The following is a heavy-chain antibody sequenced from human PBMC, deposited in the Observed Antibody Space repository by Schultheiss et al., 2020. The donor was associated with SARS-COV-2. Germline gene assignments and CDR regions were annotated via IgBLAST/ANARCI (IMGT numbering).Heavy chain of an antibody. V-gene: IGHV4-39*07. J-gene: IGHJ3*02. CDR3: VRFPVRGAAAGADAFDI. Sequence: SETLSLTCAVSGGSISSSSYYWGWIRQPPGKGLEWIGYIYYSGSTYYNPSLKSRVTISVDTSKNQFSLKLSSVTAADTAVYYCVRFPVRGAAAGADAFDIWGQGTMVTVSS. CDR2: IYYSGST. CDR1: GGSISSSSYY. D-gene: IGHD6-13*01.